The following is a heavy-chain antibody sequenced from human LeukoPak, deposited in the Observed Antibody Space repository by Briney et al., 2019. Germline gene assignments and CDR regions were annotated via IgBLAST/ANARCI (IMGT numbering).Heavy chain of an antibody. CDR1: GFTFKKTW. D-gene: IGHD2-2*01. CDR2: INDDGKTT. Sequence: GGSLRLSCAASGFTFKKTWMTWVRQAPGKGLEWVANINDDGKTTNHVDSVKARFTISRDNDKNSLYLQMNSLRPEDTAVYYCARVPGVVLPAAMPVRDYWGQGTLVTVSS. J-gene: IGHJ4*02. CDR3: ARVPGVVLPAAMPVRDY. V-gene: IGHV3-7*01.